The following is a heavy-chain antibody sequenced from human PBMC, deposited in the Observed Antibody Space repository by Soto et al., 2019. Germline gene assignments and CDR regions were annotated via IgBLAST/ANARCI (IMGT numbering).Heavy chain of an antibody. J-gene: IGHJ4*02. CDR3: ANKLSAYGDYADY. CDR1: GFTFSSYS. V-gene: IGHV3-21*01. CDR2: ISSSSSYI. D-gene: IGHD4-17*01. Sequence: PVGSLRLSCAASGFTFSSYSMNWVRQAPGKGLEWVSSISSSSSYIYYADSVKGRFTISRDNAKNSLYLQMNSLRAEDTAVYYCANKLSAYGDYADYWGQGTLVTVSS.